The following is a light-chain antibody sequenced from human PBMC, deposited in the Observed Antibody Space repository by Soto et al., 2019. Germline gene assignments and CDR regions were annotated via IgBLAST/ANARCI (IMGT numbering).Light chain of an antibody. CDR1: SSDIGTYNY. Sequence: QSALTQPASVSASPGQSITISCTGNSSDIGTYNYVSWYQQHPGKAPKLMIFEVNNRPSWVSNRFSGSKSGNTASLTVSGLQAEDEADYYCSSYTTSNTWVFGGGTKVTVL. J-gene: IGLJ3*02. V-gene: IGLV2-14*01. CDR2: EVN. CDR3: SSYTTSNTWV.